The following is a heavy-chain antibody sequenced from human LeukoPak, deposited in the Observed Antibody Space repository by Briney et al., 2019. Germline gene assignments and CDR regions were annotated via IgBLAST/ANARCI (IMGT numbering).Heavy chain of an antibody. Sequence: GGSLRLSCAASGFTVSSNYMSWVRQAPGKGLEWVPVIYSGGSTYYADSVKGRFTISRDNSKNTLYLQMNSLRAEDTAVYYCARDRGQWLAYFDYWGQGTLVTVSS. CDR1: GFTVSSNY. CDR2: IYSGGST. CDR3: ARDRGQWLAYFDY. V-gene: IGHV3-53*01. J-gene: IGHJ4*02. D-gene: IGHD6-19*01.